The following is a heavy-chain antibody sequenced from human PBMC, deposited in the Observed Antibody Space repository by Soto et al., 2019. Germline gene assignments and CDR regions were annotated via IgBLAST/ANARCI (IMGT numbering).Heavy chain of an antibody. V-gene: IGHV1-8*01. CDR3: AGRTHTSMYYDFWSGYYTPGGYYYYYMDV. CDR2: MNPNSGNT. J-gene: IGHJ6*03. Sequence: ASVKVSCKASGYTFTSYDINWVRQATGQGLEWMGWMNPNSGNTGYAQKFQGRVTMTRNTSISTAYMELSSLRSEDTAVYYCAGRTHTSMYYDFWSGYYTPGGYYYYYMDVWGKGTTVTVSS. D-gene: IGHD3-3*01. CDR1: GYTFTSYD.